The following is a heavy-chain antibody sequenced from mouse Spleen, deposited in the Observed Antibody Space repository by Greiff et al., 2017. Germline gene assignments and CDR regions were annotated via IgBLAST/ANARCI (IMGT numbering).Heavy chain of an antibody. CDR3: ATTVVGYFDV. D-gene: IGHD1-1*01. J-gene: IGHJ1*01. Sequence: EVKLVESGGGLVQPGGSLKLSCAASGFTFSSYGMSWVRQTPDKRLELVATINSNGGSTYYPDSVKGRFTISRDNAKNTLYLQMSSLKSEDTAMYYCATTVVGYFDVWGAGTTVTVSS. V-gene: IGHV5-6-3*01. CDR2: INSNGGST. CDR1: GFTFSSYG.